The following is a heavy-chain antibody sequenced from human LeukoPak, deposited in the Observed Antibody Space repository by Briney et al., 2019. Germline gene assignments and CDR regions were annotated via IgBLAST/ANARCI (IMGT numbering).Heavy chain of an antibody. CDR3: ARVGVGGASYFT. Sequence: SETLSLTCTVSGYSISSGYYWGWIRQPPGMGLEWIGSIYHSGSTYYNPSLKSRVTISVDTSKNQFSLKLSSVTAADTAVYYCARVGVGGASYFTWGQGTLVTVSS. CDR2: IYHSGST. CDR1: GYSISSGYY. V-gene: IGHV4-38-2*02. J-gene: IGHJ4*02. D-gene: IGHD1-26*01.